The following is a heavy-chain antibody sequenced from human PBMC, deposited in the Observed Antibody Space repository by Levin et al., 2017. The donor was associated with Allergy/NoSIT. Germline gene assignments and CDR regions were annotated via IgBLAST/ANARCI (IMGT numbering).Heavy chain of an antibody. D-gene: IGHD4-17*01. CDR3: ARANYGAHSIYYGMDV. CDR1: GGSVSSDTYY. Sequence: PSETLSLTCIVSGGSVSSDTYYWNWVRQPPGKLLEWIGYIYHSGSANYNPSLKSRVTMSVDTSKNQFSLRLTSVTAADTAVYFCARANYGAHSIYYGMDVWGQGTTVTVSS. V-gene: IGHV4-61*01. CDR2: IYHSGSA. J-gene: IGHJ6*02.